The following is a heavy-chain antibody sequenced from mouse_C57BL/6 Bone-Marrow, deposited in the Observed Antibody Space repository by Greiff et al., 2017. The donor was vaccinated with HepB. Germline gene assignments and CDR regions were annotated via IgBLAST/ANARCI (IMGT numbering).Heavy chain of an antibody. CDR1: GFTFSSYA. Sequence: EVKLVESGGGLVKPGGSLKLSCAASGFTFSSYAMSWVRQTPEKRLEWVATISDGGSYTYYPDNVKGRFTISRDNAKNNLYLQMSHLKSEDTAMYYCAREGYSNYVPFAYWGQGTLVTVSA. J-gene: IGHJ3*01. CDR2: ISDGGSYT. CDR3: AREGYSNYVPFAY. V-gene: IGHV5-4*01. D-gene: IGHD2-5*01.